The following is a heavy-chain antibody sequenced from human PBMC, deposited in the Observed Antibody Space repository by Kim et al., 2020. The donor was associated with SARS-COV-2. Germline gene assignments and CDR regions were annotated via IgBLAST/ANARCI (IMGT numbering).Heavy chain of an antibody. V-gene: IGHV3-72*01. CDR1: GFTFSDHY. CDR2: IRNRANSYTT. J-gene: IGHJ4*02. D-gene: IGHD1-26*01. Sequence: GGSLRLSFAASGFTFSDHYMDWVRQTPGKGLEWVARIRNRANSYTTEYAASVTGRFTISRDDLKNSVFLQMNSLKTEDTAVYFCSTFNSGSVFDYWGQGT. CDR3: STFNSGSVFDY.